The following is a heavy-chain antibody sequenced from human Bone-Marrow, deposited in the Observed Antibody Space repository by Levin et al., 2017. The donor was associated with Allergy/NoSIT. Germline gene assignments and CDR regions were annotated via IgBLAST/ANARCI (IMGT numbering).Heavy chain of an antibody. D-gene: IGHD3/OR15-3a*01. CDR2: VSTASSYI. J-gene: IGHJ6*02. Sequence: GGSLRLSCVASGFTFTTYSMTWVRQAPGKGLEWVSYVSTASSYIHYADSVWGRFTISRDNAKNSPYLQMNNLKVEDTAIYYCARRTRFYYGLDVWGQGTTVTVS. CDR3: ARRTRFYYGLDV. V-gene: IGHV3-21*01. CDR1: GFTFTTYS.